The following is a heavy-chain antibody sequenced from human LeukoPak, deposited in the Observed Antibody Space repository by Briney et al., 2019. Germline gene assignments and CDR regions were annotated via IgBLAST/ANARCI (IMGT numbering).Heavy chain of an antibody. D-gene: IGHD3-10*01. CDR2: IFYSGST. V-gene: IGHV4-59*01. CDR3: ARLLYFGSGRPHNWFDP. CDR1: GAPIKSYY. Sequence: SETLSLTCTVSGAPIKSYYWSWIRQPPGKGLEWIGEIFYSGSTEYNPSLKSRVIMSIDTSKNHFSLKVNSVTAADTAVYYCARLLYFGSGRPHNWFDPWGQGTLVTVSS. J-gene: IGHJ5*02.